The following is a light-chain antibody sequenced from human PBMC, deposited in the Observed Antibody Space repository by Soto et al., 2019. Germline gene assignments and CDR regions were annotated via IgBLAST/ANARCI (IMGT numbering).Light chain of an antibody. Sequence: DSQMTQSPSTLSASVGRRFTIRCRASQSISSWLAWYQQKTGKAPKLLIYDASSLESGVPSRFSGSGYGTEFNLTISSLQPDDFATYYCQQYNSYSKTFGQGTKVDIK. CDR3: QQYNSYSKT. CDR1: QSISSW. V-gene: IGKV1-5*01. J-gene: IGKJ1*01. CDR2: DAS.